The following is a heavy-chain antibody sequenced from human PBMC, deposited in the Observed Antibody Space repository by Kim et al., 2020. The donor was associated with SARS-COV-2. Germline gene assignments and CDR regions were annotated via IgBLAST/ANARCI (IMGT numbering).Heavy chain of an antibody. J-gene: IGHJ4*02. CDR3: AGTARGANFDY. Sequence: NYNHPLRSRVTISVDTSKNHFSLKLTSGTAADTAVYYCAGTARGANFDYWGRGALVTVSS. V-gene: IGHV4-4*09. D-gene: IGHD1-26*01.